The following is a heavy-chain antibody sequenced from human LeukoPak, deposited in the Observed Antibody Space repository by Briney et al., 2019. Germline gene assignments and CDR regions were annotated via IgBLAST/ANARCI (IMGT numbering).Heavy chain of an antibody. V-gene: IGHV1-2*04. CDR2: INPNSGGT. Sequence: EASVKVSCKASGYTFTGYYMHWVRQAPGQGLEWMGWINPNSGGTNYAQKFQGWVTMTRDTSISTAYMELSRLRSDDTAVYYCARAAYSGYDHPDYWGQGTLVTVSS. J-gene: IGHJ4*02. D-gene: IGHD5-12*01. CDR3: ARAAYSGYDHPDY. CDR1: GYTFTGYY.